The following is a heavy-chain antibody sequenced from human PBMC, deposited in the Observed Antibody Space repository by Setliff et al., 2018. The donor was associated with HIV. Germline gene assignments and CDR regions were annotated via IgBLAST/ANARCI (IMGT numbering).Heavy chain of an antibody. CDR1: GFTFSSYA. Sequence: PGGSLRLSCAASGFTFSSYAMHWVRQSPGKGLEWVAVISYDGSNKYCADSVKGRFTISRDNSKNTLYLQMNSLRAEDTTVYYCARDGSKGYYYYMDVWGKGTTVTVSS. CDR3: ARDGSKGYYYYMDV. D-gene: IGHD1-26*01. CDR2: ISYDGSNK. V-gene: IGHV3-30*04. J-gene: IGHJ6*03.